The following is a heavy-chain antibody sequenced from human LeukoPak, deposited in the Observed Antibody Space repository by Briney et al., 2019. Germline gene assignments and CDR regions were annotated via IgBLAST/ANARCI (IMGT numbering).Heavy chain of an antibody. D-gene: IGHD3-10*01. CDR3: TGGGLVRGSLHWFDP. CDR2: IYYRSKWYS. J-gene: IGHJ5*02. CDR1: GDSVSGGSAG. Sequence: SQTLSLTCAISGDSVSGGSAGWNWIRQSPSRGLEWLGRIYYRSKWYSDYAISVKSRITINPDTSRNQFSVQLNSVTHDDTAVYYCTGGGLVRGSLHWFDPWGQGTLVTVSS. V-gene: IGHV6-1*01.